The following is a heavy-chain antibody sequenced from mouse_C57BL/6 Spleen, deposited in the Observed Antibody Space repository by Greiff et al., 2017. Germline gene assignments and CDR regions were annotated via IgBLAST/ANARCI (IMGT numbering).Heavy chain of an antibody. Sequence: VQLQQSGAELMKPGASVKLSCKATGYTFTGYWIEWVKQRPGHGLEWIGEILPGSGSTNYNEKFKGKATFTADTSSNTAYMTLSSLTTDDSSIYYCARMLRDYDVRAMDYWGQGTSVTVSS. V-gene: IGHV1-9*01. J-gene: IGHJ4*01. CDR1: GYTFTGYW. CDR3: ARMLRDYDVRAMDY. D-gene: IGHD2-4*01. CDR2: ILPGSGST.